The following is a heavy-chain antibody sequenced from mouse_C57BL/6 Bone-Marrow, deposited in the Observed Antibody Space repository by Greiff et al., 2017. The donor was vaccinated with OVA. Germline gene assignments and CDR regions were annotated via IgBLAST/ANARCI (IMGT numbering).Heavy chain of an antibody. Sequence: QVQLQQPGAELVKPGASVKVSCKASGYTFTSYWMHWVKQRPGQGLEWIGRIHPSDSDTNYNQKFKGKATFTVDKSSSTAYMQLSSLTSEDSAVYYCARVVRTYYAMDYWGQGTSVTVSS. CDR3: ARVVRTYYAMDY. J-gene: IGHJ4*01. CDR1: GYTFTSYW. CDR2: IHPSDSDT. V-gene: IGHV1-74*01. D-gene: IGHD1-1*02.